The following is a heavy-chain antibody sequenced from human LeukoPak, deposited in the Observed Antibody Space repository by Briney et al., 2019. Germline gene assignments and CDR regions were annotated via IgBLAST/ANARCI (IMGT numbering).Heavy chain of an antibody. V-gene: IGHV1-2*02. J-gene: IGHJ6*03. CDR3: ARRAVDNSYYYYMDV. CDR2: INPNSGGT. D-gene: IGHD6-19*01. CDR1: GYTFTGYY. Sequence: GASVKVSCKASGYTFTGYYMHWVRQAPGQGLEWMGWINPNSGGTNYAQKFQGRVSMTRDTSISTAYMEVSSLRYEDTAVYYCARRAVDNSYYYYMDVWGKGPTVTVSS.